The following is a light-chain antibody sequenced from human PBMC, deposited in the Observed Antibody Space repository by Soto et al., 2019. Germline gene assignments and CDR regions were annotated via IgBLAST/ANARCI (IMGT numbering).Light chain of an antibody. Sequence: QSALTQPASVSGSPGQTITITWTGTRSDVGGYNYLSWYQQHPGKAPKVMIYEVSNRPSGVSNRFSGSKSGNTASLTISGLQAEDEADYFCSSYTTSGTPVFGGGTKLTVL. J-gene: IGLJ3*02. CDR1: RSDVGGYNY. V-gene: IGLV2-14*01. CDR3: SSYTTSGTPV. CDR2: EVS.